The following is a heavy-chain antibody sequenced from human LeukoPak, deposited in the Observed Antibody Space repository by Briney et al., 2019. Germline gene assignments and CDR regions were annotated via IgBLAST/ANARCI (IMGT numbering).Heavy chain of an antibody. V-gene: IGHV4-4*09. J-gene: IGHJ4*02. CDR1: NGSISSSY. Sequence: PSETLSLTCSVSNGSISSSYWSWVRQPPGKGLEWIGYIYNTGSGNYNPSLKSRVTISVDTSKNQFSLTLTSVTAADTAVYYCAREGGFYRPLDYSGQGTLVTVSS. CDR2: IYNTGSG. D-gene: IGHD6-25*01. CDR3: AREGGFYRPLDY.